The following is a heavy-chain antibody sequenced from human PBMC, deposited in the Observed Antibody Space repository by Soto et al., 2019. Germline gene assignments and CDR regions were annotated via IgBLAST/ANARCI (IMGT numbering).Heavy chain of an antibody. CDR1: GGSISSYY. V-gene: IGHV4-59*08. J-gene: IGHJ4*02. CDR3: ATRGYNWNDGPPDY. D-gene: IGHD1-20*01. Sequence: SETLSLTCTVSGGSISSYYWSWIRQPPGKGLEWIGYIYYSGSTNYNPSLKSRVTISVDTSKNQFSLKLSSVTAADTAVYYCATRGYNWNDGPPDYWGQGTLVTVSS. CDR2: IYYSGST.